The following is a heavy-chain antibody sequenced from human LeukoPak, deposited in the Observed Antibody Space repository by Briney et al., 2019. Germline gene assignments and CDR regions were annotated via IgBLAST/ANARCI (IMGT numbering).Heavy chain of an antibody. CDR2: INPNSGGT. CDR1: GYTFTSYG. V-gene: IGHV1-2*02. Sequence: ASVTVSCKASGYTFTSYGISWVRQAPGQGLEWMGWINPNSGGTNYAQKFQGRVTMTRDTSISTAHMELSRLRSDDTAVYYCARVDRESTTNPDYWGQGTLVTVSS. J-gene: IGHJ4*02. D-gene: IGHD1-7*01. CDR3: ARVDRESTTNPDY.